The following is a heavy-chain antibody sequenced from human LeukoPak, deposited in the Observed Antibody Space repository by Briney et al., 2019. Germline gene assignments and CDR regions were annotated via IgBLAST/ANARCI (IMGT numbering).Heavy chain of an antibody. D-gene: IGHD2-2*02. Sequence: SQTLSLTCAISGDSVSINSAAWNWIRQSPSRGLEWLGRTYYRSKWYNDYAVSVKSRITINPDTSKNQFSLQLNSVTPEDTAVYHCARDLGYCSSTSCYIAWDYYYYYMDVWGKGTTVTVSS. V-gene: IGHV6-1*01. CDR1: GDSVSINSAA. CDR2: TYYRSKWYN. J-gene: IGHJ6*03. CDR3: ARDLGYCSSTSCYIAWDYYYYYMDV.